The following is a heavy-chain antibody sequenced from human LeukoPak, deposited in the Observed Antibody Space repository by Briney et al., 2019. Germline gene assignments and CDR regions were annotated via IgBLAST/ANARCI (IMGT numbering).Heavy chain of an antibody. J-gene: IGHJ4*02. CDR1: GYTFSGYY. CDR3: ATNSRLDH. D-gene: IGHD4-11*01. CDR2: INPNNGVA. Sequence: ASVKVSCKTSGYTFSGYYMHWVRQAPGQGLEWMGWINPNNGVAIYAQEFQGRVTMTRDTSISTFYMELSTMRSDDTAVYYCATNSRLDHWGQGTLVTVSS. V-gene: IGHV1-2*02.